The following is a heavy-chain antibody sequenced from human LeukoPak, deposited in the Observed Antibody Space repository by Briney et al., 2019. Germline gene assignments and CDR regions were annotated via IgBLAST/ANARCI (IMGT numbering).Heavy chain of an antibody. J-gene: IGHJ4*02. V-gene: IGHV3-33*01. CDR2: IWYDGTNK. D-gene: IGHD5-12*01. CDR3: GRDRGYGGYDPFDY. Sequence: GRSLRLSCVVSGFTFSSYGMHWVRQAPGKGLEWVAFIWYDGTNKDYADSVKGRFTISRDNSRNTLYLQMNSLRAEDTAVYYCGRDRGYGGYDPFDYWGQGTPVPGSS. CDR1: GFTFSSYG.